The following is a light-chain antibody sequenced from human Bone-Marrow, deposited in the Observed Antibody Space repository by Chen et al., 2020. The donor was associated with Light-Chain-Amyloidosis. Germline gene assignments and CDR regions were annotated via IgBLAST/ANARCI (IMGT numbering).Light chain of an antibody. V-gene: IGLV3-25*03. J-gene: IGLJ2*01. Sequence: SYELTQPPPVSVSPGQTARITCSGDDLPTKYAYWYQQKQGQAPVLVIHRDTERPSGISERFSGSSSGTTATLTISGVQAEDEADYHCQSADSSGTYEVIFGGGTKLTV. CDR1: DLPTKY. CDR2: RDT. CDR3: QSADSSGTYEVI.